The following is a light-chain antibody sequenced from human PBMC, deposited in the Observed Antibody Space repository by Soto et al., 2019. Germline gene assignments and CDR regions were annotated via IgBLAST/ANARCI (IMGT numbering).Light chain of an antibody. CDR2: DAS. CDR1: QSVGSL. V-gene: IGKV3-11*01. J-gene: IGKJ5*01. CDR3: QQRSNGPIT. Sequence: EIVLTQSPATLSLSPGEGATLSCRASQSVGSLLAWYQQKPGQAPRLVIYDASNRATGIPARFSGSGSGTAFTLTISSLEPEDFAVYYCQQRSNGPITFGQGTRLEIK.